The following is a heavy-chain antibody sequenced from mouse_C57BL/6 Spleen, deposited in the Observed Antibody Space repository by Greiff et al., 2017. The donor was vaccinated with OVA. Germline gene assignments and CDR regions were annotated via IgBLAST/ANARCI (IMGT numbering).Heavy chain of an antibody. Sequence: EVHLVESGGDLVKPGGSLKLSCAASGFTFSSYGMSWVRQTPDKRLEWVATISSGGSYTYYPDSVKGRFTISRDNAKNTLYLQMSSLKSEDTAMYYCAVNAHSPAWFAYWGQGTLVTVSA. D-gene: IGHD6-1*01. V-gene: IGHV5-6*01. J-gene: IGHJ3*01. CDR3: AVNAHSPAWFAY. CDR2: ISSGGSYT. CDR1: GFTFSSYG.